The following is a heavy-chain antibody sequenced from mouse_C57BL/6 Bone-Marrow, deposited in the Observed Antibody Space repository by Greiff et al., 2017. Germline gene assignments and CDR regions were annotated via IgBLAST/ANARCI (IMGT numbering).Heavy chain of an antibody. D-gene: IGHD1-1*01. Sequence: EVQGVESGAELVRPGASVKLSCTASGFNIKDDYMHWVKQRPEQGLEWIGWIDPENGDTEYASKFQGKATITADTSSNTAYLQLSSLTSEDTAVYYCTTNLLLRLYYFDYWGQGTTLTVSS. CDR3: TTNLLLRLYYFDY. V-gene: IGHV14-4*01. J-gene: IGHJ2*01. CDR2: IDPENGDT. CDR1: GFNIKDDY.